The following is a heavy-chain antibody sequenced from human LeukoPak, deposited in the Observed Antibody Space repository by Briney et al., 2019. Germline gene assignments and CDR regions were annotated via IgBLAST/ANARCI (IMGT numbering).Heavy chain of an antibody. Sequence: GESLKISCKGSGYSSTSYWIGWGRQMPGKGLEGMGIIYPGDSDTRYSPSFQGQVTISADKSISTAYLQWSSLKASDTAMYYCARLPYSSSCQLDYWGQGTLVTVSS. CDR1: GYSSTSYW. CDR2: IYPGDSDT. D-gene: IGHD6-13*01. J-gene: IGHJ4*02. V-gene: IGHV5-51*01. CDR3: ARLPYSSSCQLDY.